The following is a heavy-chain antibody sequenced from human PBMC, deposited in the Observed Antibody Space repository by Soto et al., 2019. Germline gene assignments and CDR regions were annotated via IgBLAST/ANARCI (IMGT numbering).Heavy chain of an antibody. D-gene: IGHD2-15*01. J-gene: IGHJ4*02. CDR3: ARHIAVPTTRGFDY. Sequence: QVQLQESGPGLVKPSGTLSLTCAVSGASISSTNWWSWVRQPPGEGLEWIGEIFHSGTTTYNPSLKSRVIISMDTSTNQLSLRLDSVTAADTAVYFCARHIAVPTTRGFDYWGQGTLVTVSS. CDR1: GASISSTNW. V-gene: IGHV4-4*02. CDR2: IFHSGTT.